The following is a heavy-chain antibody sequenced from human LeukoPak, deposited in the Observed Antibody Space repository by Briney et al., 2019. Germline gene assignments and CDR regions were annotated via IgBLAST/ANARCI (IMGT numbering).Heavy chain of an antibody. CDR2: IKSDGKT. D-gene: IGHD3-22*01. CDR3: ARAPSEIGGYYPEYFRH. CDR1: GFTFSSYW. J-gene: IGHJ1*01. Sequence: GGSLRLSCAASGFTFSSYWMHWVRQAPGKGLVWVSRIKSDGKTNYADSVKGRFTISRDNAGNTVSLQMNSLRAEDTGVYYCARAPSEIGGYYPEYFRHWGQGTLVTVSS. V-gene: IGHV3-74*01.